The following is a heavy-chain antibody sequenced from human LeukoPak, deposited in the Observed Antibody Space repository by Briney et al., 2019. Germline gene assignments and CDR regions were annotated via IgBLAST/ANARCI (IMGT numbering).Heavy chain of an antibody. CDR2: INPTGGST. CDR1: GYTFTSYH. D-gene: IGHD1-26*01. V-gene: IGHV1-46*01. CDR3: ASGGSGSYYRFDY. Sequence: ASVKVSCKASGYTFTSYHMHWVRQAPGQGLEWMGIINPTGGSTNYAQKFQGRVTMTRDMSTSTVYMELSSLRSEDTAVYYCASGGSGSYYRFDYWGQGTLVTVSS. J-gene: IGHJ4*02.